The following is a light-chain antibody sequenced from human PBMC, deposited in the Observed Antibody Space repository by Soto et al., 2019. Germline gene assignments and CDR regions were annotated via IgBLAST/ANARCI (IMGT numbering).Light chain of an antibody. V-gene: IGKV1-39*01. Sequence: IQMTQSPSTLSASVGDRVTITCRASQSISSWMAWYQQKPGKAPNLLIYVASSLQSEVPSRFSGSGSGTDFTLTITSLQPEDFATYYCQQSYGTPITFGQGTRLEIK. CDR1: QSISSW. CDR3: QQSYGTPIT. CDR2: VAS. J-gene: IGKJ5*01.